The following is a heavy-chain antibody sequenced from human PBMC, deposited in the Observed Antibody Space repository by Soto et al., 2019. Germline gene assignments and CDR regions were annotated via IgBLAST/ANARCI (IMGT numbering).Heavy chain of an antibody. D-gene: IGHD3-10*01. CDR1: AASISSGDYY. V-gene: IGHV4-30-4*01. Sequence: SETLSLTCTVSAASISSGDYYWSWIRQPPGKGLECIGYIYYSGSTYYNPSLKSRVTISVDTSKNQFSLKLSSVTAADTAVYYCASRKSSPYFDYWGQGTLVTVSS. J-gene: IGHJ4*02. CDR2: IYYSGST. CDR3: ASRKSSPYFDY.